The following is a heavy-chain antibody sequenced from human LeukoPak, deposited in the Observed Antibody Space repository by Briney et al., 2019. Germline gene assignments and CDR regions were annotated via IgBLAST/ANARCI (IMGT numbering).Heavy chain of an antibody. CDR1: GFAFSSYS. J-gene: IGHJ4*02. CDR2: ISSSSSTI. D-gene: IGHD2-15*01. CDR3: ARDGYCSGSSCYSTTDY. Sequence: GGSLRLSCAASGFAFSSYSMNWVRQVPGKGLEWVSYISSSSSTIYYADSVKGRFTISRDNAKNSLYLQMNSLRAEDTAVYYCARDGYCSGSSCYSTTDYWGQETLVTVSS. V-gene: IGHV3-48*04.